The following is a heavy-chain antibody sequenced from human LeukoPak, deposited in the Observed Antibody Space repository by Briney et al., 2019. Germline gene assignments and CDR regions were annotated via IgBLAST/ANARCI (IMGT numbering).Heavy chain of an antibody. CDR3: AKDRNSVGSSYNY. CDR2: ISGSGGST. Sequence: PGRSLRLSCAASGFTFSSYAMSWVRQAPGKGLEWVSAISGSGGSTYYADSVKGRFTISRDNSKNTLYLQMNSLRAEDTAVYYCAKDRNSVGSSYNYWGQGTLVTVSS. D-gene: IGHD6-6*01. V-gene: IGHV3-23*01. J-gene: IGHJ4*02. CDR1: GFTFSSYA.